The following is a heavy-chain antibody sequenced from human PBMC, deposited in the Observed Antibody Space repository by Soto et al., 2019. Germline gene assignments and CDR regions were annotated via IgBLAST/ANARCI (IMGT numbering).Heavy chain of an antibody. D-gene: IGHD5-18*01. CDR1: GFTFSSYS. V-gene: IGHV3-21*01. J-gene: IGHJ6*02. CDR3: AREGGYSYGYGMDV. Sequence: GGSLSLSCAASGFTFSSYSMNWVRQAPGKGLEWVSSISSSSSYIYYADSVKGRFTISRDNAKNSLYLQMNSLRAEDTAVYYCAREGGYSYGYGMDVWGQGTTVTVSS. CDR2: ISSSSSYI.